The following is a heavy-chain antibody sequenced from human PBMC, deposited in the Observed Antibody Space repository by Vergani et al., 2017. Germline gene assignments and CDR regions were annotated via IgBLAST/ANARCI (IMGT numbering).Heavy chain of an antibody. Sequence: QLQESGPGLVKPSETLSLTCTVSGGSISSSSYYWGWIRQPPGKGLEWVSGISWNSGSIGYADSVKGRFTISRDNAKNSLYLQMNSLRAEDTALYYCAAGFGELLLAEFDYWGQGTLVTVSS. CDR1: GGSISSSSYY. D-gene: IGHD3-10*01. CDR2: ISWNSGSI. V-gene: IGHV3-9*01. CDR3: AAGFGELLLAEFDY. J-gene: IGHJ4*02.